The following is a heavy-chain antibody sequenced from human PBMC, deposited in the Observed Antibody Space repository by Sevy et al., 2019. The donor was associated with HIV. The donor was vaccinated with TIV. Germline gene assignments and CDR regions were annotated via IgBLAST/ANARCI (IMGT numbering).Heavy chain of an antibody. CDR1: GFTFDDYT. D-gene: IGHD2-8*01. CDR2: ISWDGGST. J-gene: IGHJ4*02. Sequence: GGSLRLSCAASGFTFDDYTMHWVRQAPGKGLEWVSLISWDGGSTYYADSVKGRFTISRDNSKNSLYLQMNSLRTEDTALYYCAKDIMGLKVGGGYFDYWGQGTLVTVSS. V-gene: IGHV3-43*01. CDR3: AKDIMGLKVGGGYFDY.